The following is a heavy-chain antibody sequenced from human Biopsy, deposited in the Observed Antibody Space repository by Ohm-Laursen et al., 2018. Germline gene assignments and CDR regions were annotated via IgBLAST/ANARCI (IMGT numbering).Heavy chain of an antibody. D-gene: IGHD4-23*01. V-gene: IGHV4-59*11. CDR1: GGSFTGHY. Sequence: SDTLSLTCTVSGGSFTGHYWSWIRQPPGKGLEWIGHISYTGYTSYKSSLKSRVTISLDTSRKHFSLRLTSFAAADTAVYYCARGSNEYGGLYFPHWGQGALVTVSS. CDR2: ISYTGYT. CDR3: ARGSNEYGGLYFPH. J-gene: IGHJ1*01.